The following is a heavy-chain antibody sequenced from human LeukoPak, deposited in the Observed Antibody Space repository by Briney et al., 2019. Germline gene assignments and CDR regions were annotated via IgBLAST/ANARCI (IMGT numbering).Heavy chain of an antibody. CDR3: ARARASPCTNGVCYTRYYFGY. CDR2: IYYSGST. J-gene: IGHJ4*02. D-gene: IGHD2-8*01. Sequence: SETLSLTCTVSGGSISSGDYCWSWIRQPPGKGLEWIGYIYYSGSTYYNPSLKSRVTISVDTSKNQFSLKLSSVTAADTAVYYCARARASPCTNGVCYTRYYFGYWGQGTLVIVSS. CDR1: GGSISSGDYC. V-gene: IGHV4-30-4*01.